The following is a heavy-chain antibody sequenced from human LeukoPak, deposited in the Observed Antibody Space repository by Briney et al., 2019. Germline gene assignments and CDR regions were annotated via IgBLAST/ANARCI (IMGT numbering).Heavy chain of an antibody. CDR1: GFTFSSYW. J-gene: IGHJ3*01. D-gene: IGHD4-23*01. CDR2: IDPDASAS. V-gene: IGHV3-74*01. Sequence: GGSLRLSCAASGFTFSSYWMHWVRQVPGEGLVWVSRIDPDASASTYADSVKGRFTISRDNAKNTLWLQMNSLRADDTAAYYCAGVRAGGNRAFDVWGQGTVVAVSS. CDR3: AGVRAGGNRAFDV.